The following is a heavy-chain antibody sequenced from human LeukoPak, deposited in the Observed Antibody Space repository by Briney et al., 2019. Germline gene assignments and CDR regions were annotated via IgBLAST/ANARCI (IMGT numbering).Heavy chain of an antibody. Sequence: GGSLRLSCAASGFTFDDYAMPWVRQAPGKGLEWVSLIIWDGGSTYYADSVKGRFTISRDNSKNSLYLQMNSLRAEDTALYYCATSSLSNYFDYWGQGTLVTVSS. V-gene: IGHV3-43D*03. CDR3: ATSSLSNYFDY. CDR1: GFTFDDYA. J-gene: IGHJ4*02. CDR2: IIWDGGST.